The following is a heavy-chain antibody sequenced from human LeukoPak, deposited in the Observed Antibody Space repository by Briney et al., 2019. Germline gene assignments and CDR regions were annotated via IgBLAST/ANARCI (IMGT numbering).Heavy chain of an antibody. D-gene: IGHD6-19*01. V-gene: IGHV3-23*01. CDR3: AKEGGGWYGGYYYYGMDV. CDR1: GFTFSSYA. CDR2: ISGSGGST. Sequence: GGSLRLSCAASGFTFSSYAMSWVRQAPGKGLEWVSAISGSGGSTYYADSVKGRFTISRDNSKNTLYLQMSSLRAEDTAVYYCAKEGGGWYGGYYYYGMDVWGQGTTVTVSS. J-gene: IGHJ6*02.